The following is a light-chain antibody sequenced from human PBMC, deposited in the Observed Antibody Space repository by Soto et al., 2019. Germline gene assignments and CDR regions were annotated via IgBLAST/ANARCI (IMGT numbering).Light chain of an antibody. CDR1: SSDVGGYNY. CDR3: SSYTSSSRGDVV. Sequence: QSALTQPASVSGSPGQSITISCTGTSSDVGGYNYVSWCQQHPGKAPKLMIYDVSNRPSGVSNRFSGSKSGNTASLTISGLQAEDEADYYCSSYTSSSRGDVVFGGGTKVTVL. CDR2: DVS. J-gene: IGLJ2*01. V-gene: IGLV2-14*01.